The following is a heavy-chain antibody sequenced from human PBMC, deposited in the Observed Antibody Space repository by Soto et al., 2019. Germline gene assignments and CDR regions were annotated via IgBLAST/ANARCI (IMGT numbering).Heavy chain of an antibody. CDR1: GFSLSSTRVA. J-gene: IGHJ4*02. V-gene: IGHV2-5*02. CDR3: AHSVVAGLGYYFDY. Sequence: QITLKESGPPLVKPTQTLTLTCTFSGFSLSSTRVAVGWIRQPPGEALEWLALIYWDDDKRYSPFLKSRLTITKDTSKNQVVLTMTNMDPVDTATYYCAHSVVAGLGYYFDYWGQGTLVTVSS. CDR2: IYWDDDK. D-gene: IGHD6-19*01.